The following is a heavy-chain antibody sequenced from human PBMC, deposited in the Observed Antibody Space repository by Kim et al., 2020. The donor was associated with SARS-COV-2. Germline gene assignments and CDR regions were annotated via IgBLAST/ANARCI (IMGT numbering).Heavy chain of an antibody. CDR3: ARDPPYSSGYYSDAFDI. Sequence: SETLSLTCTVSGGSISSGSYYWSWIRQPAGKGLEWIGRIYTSGSTNYNPSLKSRVTISVDTSKNQFSLKLSSVTAADTAVYYCARDPPYSSGYYSDAFDIWGQGTMVTVSS. CDR1: GGSISSGSYY. D-gene: IGHD3-22*01. CDR2: IYTSGST. J-gene: IGHJ3*02. V-gene: IGHV4-61*02.